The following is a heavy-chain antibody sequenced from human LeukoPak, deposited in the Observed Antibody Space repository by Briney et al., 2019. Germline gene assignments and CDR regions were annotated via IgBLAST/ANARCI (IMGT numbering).Heavy chain of an antibody. D-gene: IGHD2-2*01. V-gene: IGHV4-59*01. CDR2: IYYSGST. Sequence: KPSETLSPTCTVSGGSISSYYWSWIRQPPGKGLEWIGYIYYSGSTNYNPSLKSRVTISVDTSKNQFSLKLSSVTAADTAVYYCARALGYCSSTSCYGMDVWGQGTTVTVSS. J-gene: IGHJ6*02. CDR3: ARALGYCSSTSCYGMDV. CDR1: GGSISSYY.